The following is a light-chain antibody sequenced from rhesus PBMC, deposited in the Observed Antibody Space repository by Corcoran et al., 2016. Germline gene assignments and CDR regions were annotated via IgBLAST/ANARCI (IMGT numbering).Light chain of an antibody. V-gene: IGKV1-25*02. Sequence: DIQMTQSPSSLSASVGDRVTITCRASQGITNDLAWYQQKPGETPKLLIYEASSLQSGISSRFSGSGSGTDFTLTFSSLQSEDFATYYCQHYYSTPLTFGQGTKVEIK. J-gene: IGKJ1*01. CDR2: EAS. CDR3: QHYYSTPLT. CDR1: QGITND.